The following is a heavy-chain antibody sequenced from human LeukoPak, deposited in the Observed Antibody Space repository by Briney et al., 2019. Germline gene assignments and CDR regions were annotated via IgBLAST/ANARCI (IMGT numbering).Heavy chain of an antibody. CDR3: AKESPLVGATTSGFFDY. CDR2: ISGSGGST. V-gene: IGHV3-23*01. CDR1: GFTFSSYA. D-gene: IGHD1-26*01. J-gene: IGHJ4*02. Sequence: GGSLRLSCAASGFTFSSYAMSWVRQAPGKGLEWVSAISGSGGSTYYADSVKGRFTISRDNSKNTLYLQMNSLRAEDTAVYYCAKESPLVGATTSGFFDYWGQGTLVTVSS.